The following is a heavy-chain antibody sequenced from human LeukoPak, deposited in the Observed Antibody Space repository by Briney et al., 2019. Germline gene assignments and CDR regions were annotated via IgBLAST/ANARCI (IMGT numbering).Heavy chain of an antibody. Sequence: GGSLRLSCAASGFTFTSYGMHWVRQAPGKGLEWVAVISYDGSNKYYADSVKGRFTIFRDNSKNTLYLQVNSLRAEDTAVYYCARYDFWSGYIDYWGQGTLVTVSS. V-gene: IGHV3-30*03. J-gene: IGHJ4*02. CDR1: GFTFTSYG. CDR3: ARYDFWSGYIDY. D-gene: IGHD3-3*01. CDR2: ISYDGSNK.